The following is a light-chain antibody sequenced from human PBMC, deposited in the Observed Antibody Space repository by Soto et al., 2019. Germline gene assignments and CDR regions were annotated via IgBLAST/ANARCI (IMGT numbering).Light chain of an antibody. CDR1: QSVSSSY. Sequence: EIVLTQSPGTLSLSPGERATLSCRASQSVSSSYLAWYQHKPGQAPRLLIYGASSRATGIPDRFSGSGSGTDFTLTISRLEPEHFAVYYCQQYGRSPHTFGQGTKLEIK. CDR3: QQYGRSPHT. V-gene: IGKV3-20*01. J-gene: IGKJ2*01. CDR2: GAS.